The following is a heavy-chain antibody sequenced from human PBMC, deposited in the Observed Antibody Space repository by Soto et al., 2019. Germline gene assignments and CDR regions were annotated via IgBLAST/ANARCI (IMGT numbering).Heavy chain of an antibody. CDR3: AHRHNPGGSMWYYLDY. V-gene: IGHV2-5*01. J-gene: IGHJ4*02. CDR2: IYWNDDK. CDR1: GFSLSTSGVG. D-gene: IGHD2-21*01. Sequence: SGPTLVNPTQTLTLTCTFSGFSLSTSGVGVGWIRQPPGKALEWLALIYWNDDKRYSPSLKSRLTITKDTSKNQVVLTMTNMEPVDTATYYCAHRHNPGGSMWYYLDYWGQGTLVTVSS.